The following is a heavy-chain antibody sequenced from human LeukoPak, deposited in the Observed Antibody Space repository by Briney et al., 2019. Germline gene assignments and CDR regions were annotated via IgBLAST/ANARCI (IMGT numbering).Heavy chain of an antibody. CDR1: GFTCSGYE. CDR3: SREYGSSSGNVFDY. Sequence: SGGSLRLSSAVSGFTCSGYEMNWVRQALGEGLERGSYISGRASSIYYADSVKGRFTTSRDNPKNSLYLQMNSLRAEDTAIYYCSREYGSSSGNVFDYWGPGTLVTVSS. J-gene: IGHJ4*02. D-gene: IGHD6-6*01. V-gene: IGHV3-48*03. CDR2: ISGRASSI.